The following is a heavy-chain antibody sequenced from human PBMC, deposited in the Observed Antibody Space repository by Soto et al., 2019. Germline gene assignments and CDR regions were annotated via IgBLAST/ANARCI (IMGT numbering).Heavy chain of an antibody. D-gene: IGHD3-3*01. CDR2: IWSDGSNK. CDR3: AREFWSGPFDY. CDR1: GFTFSSYG. V-gene: IGHV3-33*01. Sequence: QVQLVESGGGVVQPGRSLRLSCAASGFTFSSYGLHWVRQAPGKGLEWVAVIWSDGSNKYYADSVKGRFTISRANSQNTLYLQMNSLRAEDTAVYYCAREFWSGPFDYWGQGTLVTVSS. J-gene: IGHJ4*02.